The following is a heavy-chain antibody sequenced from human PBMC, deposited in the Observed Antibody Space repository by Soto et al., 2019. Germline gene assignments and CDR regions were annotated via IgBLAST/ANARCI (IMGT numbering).Heavy chain of an antibody. J-gene: IGHJ4*02. CDR1: GFTFSSFG. CDR2: ASYDGSYK. Sequence: VASGGGVVQPGRSLRLSCAASGFTFSSFGMHWVRQAPGKGLAWVAVASYDGSYKYYADSVKGRFTISRDNSKNTLYLQMNSLRAEDTAGYYCAKERSVVATTPDFDYWGQGTLVTVSS. D-gene: IGHD5-12*01. V-gene: IGHV3-30*18. CDR3: AKERSVVATTPDFDY.